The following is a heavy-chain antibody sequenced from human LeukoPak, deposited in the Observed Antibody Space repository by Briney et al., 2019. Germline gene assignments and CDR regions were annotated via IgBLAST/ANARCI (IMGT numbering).Heavy chain of an antibody. V-gene: IGHV4-34*01. CDR2: INHSGST. Sequence: SETLSLTCAVYGGSFSGYYWSWIRQPPGRGLEWIGEINHSGSTNYNPSLKSRVTISVDTSKNQFSLKLSSVTAADTAMYYCARGFKYQLRQGRYYYSYMDVWGKGTTVTVSS. D-gene: IGHD2-2*01. CDR1: GGSFSGYY. CDR3: ARGFKYQLRQGRYYYSYMDV. J-gene: IGHJ6*03.